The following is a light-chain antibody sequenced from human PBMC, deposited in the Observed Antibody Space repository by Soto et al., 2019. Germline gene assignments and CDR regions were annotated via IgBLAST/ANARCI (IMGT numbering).Light chain of an antibody. Sequence: DIVMTQSPDSLAVSLVERATINCKSSQSVLYSSNNKSYLAWYQQKPGQPPKLLIYWTSTRESGVPDRFSGSGSGTDFTLTISSLQAEDVAVYYCQQYYNTPYTFGQGTKVDIK. CDR2: WTS. J-gene: IGKJ2*01. V-gene: IGKV4-1*01. CDR1: QSVLYSSNNKSY. CDR3: QQYYNTPYT.